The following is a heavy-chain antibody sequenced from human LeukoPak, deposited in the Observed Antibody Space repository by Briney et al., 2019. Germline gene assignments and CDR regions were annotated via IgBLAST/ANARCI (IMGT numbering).Heavy chain of an antibody. D-gene: IGHD6-19*01. V-gene: IGHV1-46*01. J-gene: IGHJ4*02. CDR3: ARDRVRFSSGWYLGY. Sequence: ASVKVSCKASGYTFTSYYMHWVRQAPGQGLEWMGIINPSGGSTSYAQKFQGRVTMTRDTSTSTVYMELSSLRSEDTAVYYCARDRVRFSSGWYLGYWGQGTLVTVSS. CDR1: GYTFTSYY. CDR2: INPSGGST.